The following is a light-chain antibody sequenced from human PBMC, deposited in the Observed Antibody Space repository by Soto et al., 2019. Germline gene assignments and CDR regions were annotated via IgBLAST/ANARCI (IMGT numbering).Light chain of an antibody. J-gene: IGLJ2*01. CDR2: DVS. CDR3: SSYTVSTTLVL. V-gene: IGLV2-14*03. CDR1: NSDIGGYNS. Sequence: QSALTQPASVSGSPGQSITISCTGTNSDIGGYNSVSWYQQHPGKAPKLLIYDVSDRPSGVSDRFYGAKSGNTASLTISGLQAEDEADYYCSSYTVSTTLVLFGGGTKLTVL.